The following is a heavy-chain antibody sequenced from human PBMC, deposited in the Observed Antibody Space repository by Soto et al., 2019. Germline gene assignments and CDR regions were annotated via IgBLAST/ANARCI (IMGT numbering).Heavy chain of an antibody. D-gene: IGHD3-10*01. V-gene: IGHV4-4*02. CDR1: GGSISSSNW. J-gene: IGHJ6*02. CDR2: IYHSGST. CDR3: VSFLITMVRGAIDPSEGMDV. Sequence: SATLSLTCAVSGGSISSSNWWSWVRQPPGKGLEWIGEIYHSGSTNYNPSLKSRVTISVDKSKNQFSLKLSSVTAADTAVYYCVSFLITMVRGAIDPSEGMDVWGQGTTVTVSS.